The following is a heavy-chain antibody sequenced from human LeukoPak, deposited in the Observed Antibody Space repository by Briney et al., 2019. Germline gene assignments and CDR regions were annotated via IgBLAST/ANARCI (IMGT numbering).Heavy chain of an antibody. V-gene: IGHV3-48*01. CDR2: ISSSSSTI. Sequence: QPGGSLRLSCAASGLTISSYSMNWVRKAPGKGLQWVSYISSSSSTIYYADSVKGRFTISRDNAKNSLYLQMNSLRAEDTAVYYCARALWFGETFPAYWGQGTLVTVSS. D-gene: IGHD3-10*01. CDR1: GLTISSYS. J-gene: IGHJ4*02. CDR3: ARALWFGETFPAY.